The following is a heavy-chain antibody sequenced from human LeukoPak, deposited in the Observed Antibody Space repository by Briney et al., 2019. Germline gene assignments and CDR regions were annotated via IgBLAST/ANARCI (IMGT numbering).Heavy chain of an antibody. D-gene: IGHD3-10*01. CDR3: AREGLITVVRGVNFGY. CDR1: GGSISSSSYY. Sequence: SETLSLTCTVSGGSISSSSYYWGWIRQPPGKGLEWIGSIYYSGSTYYNPSLKSRVTISVDTSKNQFSLKLTSVTAADTAVYYCAREGLITVVRGVNFGYWGQGTLVSVSS. CDR2: IYYSGST. V-gene: IGHV4-39*07. J-gene: IGHJ4*02.